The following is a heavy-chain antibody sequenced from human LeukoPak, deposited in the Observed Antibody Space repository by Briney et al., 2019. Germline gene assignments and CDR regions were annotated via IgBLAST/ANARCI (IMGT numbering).Heavy chain of an antibody. V-gene: IGHV3-23*01. CDR2: ISDSGGST. Sequence: PGGSLRLSCAASGFTFSSYAMSWVRQAPGKGLEWVSAISDSGGSTYYADSVKGRFTISRDNSKNTLYLQMNSLRAEDTAVYYCAKSDDSSGQYYFDYWGQGTLVTVSS. J-gene: IGHJ4*02. CDR1: GFTFSSYA. CDR3: AKSDDSSGQYYFDY. D-gene: IGHD3-22*01.